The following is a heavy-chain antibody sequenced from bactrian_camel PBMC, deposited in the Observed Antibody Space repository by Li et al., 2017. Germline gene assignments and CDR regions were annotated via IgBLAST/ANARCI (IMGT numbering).Heavy chain of an antibody. CDR2: ISSGGSRT. Sequence: VQLVESGGGLVQPGGSLRLSCAASGFTFSSYTMYWVHQAPGKGLEWVSSISSGGSRTRYADSVKGRFTISRDNAKYTVYLQMNSLKPEDTAAYYCVKDYATAGPDFGYWGQGTQVTVSS. D-gene: IGHD6*01. CDR3: VKDYATAGPDFGY. J-gene: IGHJ6*01. V-gene: IGHV3S35*01. CDR1: GFTFSSYT.